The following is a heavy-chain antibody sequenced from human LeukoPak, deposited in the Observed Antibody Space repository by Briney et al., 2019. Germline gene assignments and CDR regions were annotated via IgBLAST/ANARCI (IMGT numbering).Heavy chain of an antibody. D-gene: IGHD6-19*01. CDR1: GYSISSGYY. CDR2: KFHSGTT. V-gene: IGHV4-38-2*02. CDR3: ARHTSGWANDF. Sequence: SETLSLTCTVSGYSISSGYYWGWIRQPPGKGLQWIGNKFHSGTTYYNPSLRSRVTISVDTSKNQFSPKLSSVTAADTAVYYCARHTSGWANDFWGQGTLVTVSS. J-gene: IGHJ4*02.